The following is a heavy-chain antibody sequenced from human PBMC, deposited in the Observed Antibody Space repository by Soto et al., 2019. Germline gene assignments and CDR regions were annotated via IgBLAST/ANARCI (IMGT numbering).Heavy chain of an antibody. V-gene: IGHV4-31*03. CDR3: ARGVEPITLVVTAFDI. CDR2: ISSSGNP. CDR1: GGCFSSENYY. J-gene: IGHJ3*02. Sequence: TLSLPCTVCGGCFSSENYYGSCIRHRPGKGLEWIGYISSSGNPFYKPSLNSRLSISLDTSKNQFSLKLNSVTDADAALYYCARGVEPITLVVTAFDIWGQGTVVTVSS. D-gene: IGHD3-22*01.